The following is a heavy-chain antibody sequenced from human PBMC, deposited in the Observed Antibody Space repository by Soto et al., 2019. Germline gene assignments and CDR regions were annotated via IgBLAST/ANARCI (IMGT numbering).Heavy chain of an antibody. CDR2: IYYSGST. V-gene: IGHV4-39*01. Sequence: SETLSLTCTVSGGSISSSSYYWGWIRQPPGKGLEWIGSIYYSGSTYYNPSLKSRVTISVDTSKNQFSLKLSSVTAADTAVYYCARPLIAAAGTYYFDYWGQGTLVTVSS. D-gene: IGHD6-13*01. J-gene: IGHJ4*02. CDR1: GGSISSSSYY. CDR3: ARPLIAAAGTYYFDY.